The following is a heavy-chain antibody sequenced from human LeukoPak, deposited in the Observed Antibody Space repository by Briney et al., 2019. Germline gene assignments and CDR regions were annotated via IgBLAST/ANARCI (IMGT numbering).Heavy chain of an antibody. CDR2: ISYDGSNK. CDR1: GFTFSSYT. V-gene: IGHV3-30-3*01. J-gene: IGHJ4*02. Sequence: GGSLRLSCAASGFTFSSYTMHWVRQAPGKGLEWVAVISYDGSNKYYADSVKGRFTISRDNSKNTLYLQMNSLRAEDTAVYYCASDYYDSSGYYPTFDYWGQGTLVTVSS. D-gene: IGHD3-22*01. CDR3: ASDYYDSSGYYPTFDY.